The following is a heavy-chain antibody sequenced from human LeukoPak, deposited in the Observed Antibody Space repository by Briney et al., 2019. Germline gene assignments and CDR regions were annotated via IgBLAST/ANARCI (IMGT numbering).Heavy chain of an antibody. Sequence: GGSLRLSCAASGFTFSSYGMHWVRQAPGKGLEWVAVISYDGSNKYYADSVKGRFTISRDNSKNTLYLQMNSLRAEDTVVYYCAKDRLPYYYYGMDVWGQGTTVTVSS. CDR2: ISYDGSNK. CDR3: AKDRLPYYYYGMDV. J-gene: IGHJ6*02. V-gene: IGHV3-30*18. CDR1: GFTFSSYG. D-gene: IGHD5-12*01.